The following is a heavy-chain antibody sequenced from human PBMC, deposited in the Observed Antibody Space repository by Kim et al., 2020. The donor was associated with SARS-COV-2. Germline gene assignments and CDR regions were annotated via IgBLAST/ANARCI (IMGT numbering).Heavy chain of an antibody. V-gene: IGHV3-74*01. D-gene: IGHD3-10*01. CDR2: INGDGTYT. Sequence: GGSLRLSCAASGFTFSRYWMHWVRQAPGKGLVWVSHINGDGTYTAYADSVKGRFTISRDSAKNTLYLQMNSLRDDDTAVFYCARGGFDEYNYASGSFALDIWGQGTLVAVSS. CDR3: ARGGFDEYNYASGSFALDI. CDR1: GFTFSRYW. J-gene: IGHJ3*02.